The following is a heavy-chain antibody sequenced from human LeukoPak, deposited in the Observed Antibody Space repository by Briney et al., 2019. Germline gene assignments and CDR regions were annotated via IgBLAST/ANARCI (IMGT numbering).Heavy chain of an antibody. V-gene: IGHV5-51*01. CDR3: ASRPFETTVVPWDFY. J-gene: IGHJ4*02. Sequence: GESLKISCKGSGYSFTSYWIGWVRQMPGKGLEWMGIIYPGDSDTRYSPSFQGQVTISADKSISTAYLQWSSLKASDTAMYYCASRPFETTVVPWDFYWGQGTQVTVSS. CDR1: GYSFTSYW. CDR2: IYPGDSDT. D-gene: IGHD4-23*01.